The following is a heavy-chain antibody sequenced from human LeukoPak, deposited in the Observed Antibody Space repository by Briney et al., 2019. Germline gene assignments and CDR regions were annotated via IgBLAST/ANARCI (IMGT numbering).Heavy chain of an antibody. J-gene: IGHJ4*02. CDR3: ARGGFTDYSGLDY. V-gene: IGHV1-18*04. CDR2: VSAYNGNT. D-gene: IGHD3-9*01. CDR1: GFTFTSYG. Sequence: ASVKVSCKASGFTFTSYGISWVRQAPGQGPEWMGWVSAYNGNTNYAQELRGRVTMTTDTSTSTAYMELRSLRSDDTAVYYCARGGFTDYSGLDYWGQGTLVTVSS.